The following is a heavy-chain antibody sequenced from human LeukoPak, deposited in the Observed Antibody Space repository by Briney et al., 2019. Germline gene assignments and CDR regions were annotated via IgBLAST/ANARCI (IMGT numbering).Heavy chain of an antibody. CDR3: AREVPRILLLRSHKTPNWFDP. Sequence: ASVKVSCKASGYTFTGYYMHWVRQAPGQGLEWMGWINPNSGGTNYAQKFQGRVTMTRDTSISTACMELSRLRSDDTAVYYCAREVPRILLLRSHKTPNWFDPWGRGTLVTVSS. V-gene: IGHV1-2*02. D-gene: IGHD2-15*01. J-gene: IGHJ5*02. CDR2: INPNSGGT. CDR1: GYTFTGYY.